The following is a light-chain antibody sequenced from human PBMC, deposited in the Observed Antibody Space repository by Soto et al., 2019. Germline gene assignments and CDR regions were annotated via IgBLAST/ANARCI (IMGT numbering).Light chain of an antibody. CDR1: NIGSKS. Sequence: ELTQPPSVSVAPGKTARITCGGNNIGSKSVHWYQQKPGQAPVLVIYYDSDRPSGIPERFSGSNSGNTATLTISRVEAGDEADYYCQVWDSSSDHVVFGGGTKL. CDR2: YDS. CDR3: QVWDSSSDHVV. J-gene: IGLJ2*01. V-gene: IGLV3-21*04.